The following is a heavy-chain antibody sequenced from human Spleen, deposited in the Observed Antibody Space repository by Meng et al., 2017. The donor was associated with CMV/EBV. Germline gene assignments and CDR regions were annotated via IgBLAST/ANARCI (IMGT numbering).Heavy chain of an antibody. CDR2: IYYSGST. V-gene: IGHV4-39*07. CDR1: GGSINNNDYY. Sequence: SETLSLTCTVSGGSINNNDYYWGWIRQPPGKGLEWIGSIYYSGSTYYNPSLKSRVTISVDTSKNQFSLKLSSVTAADTAVYYCARMGNYYDSSGYYWDWFDPWGQGTLVTVSS. CDR3: ARMGNYYDSSGYYWDWFDP. J-gene: IGHJ5*02. D-gene: IGHD3-22*01.